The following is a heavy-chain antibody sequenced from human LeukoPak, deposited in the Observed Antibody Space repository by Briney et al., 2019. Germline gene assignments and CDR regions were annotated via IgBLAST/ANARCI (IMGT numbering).Heavy chain of an antibody. CDR1: GYTFTSYV. J-gene: IGHJ6*03. Sequence: ASVTVSCKASGYTFTSYVISWVRPAPGQGLEWMGWISAYNGSTNYAQKLQGRVTMTTDTSTSTAYMELRSLRSDDTAVYYCARDGYCSSTSCYSKVYYYYYMDVWGKGTTVTVSS. CDR2: ISAYNGST. V-gene: IGHV1-18*01. CDR3: ARDGYCSSTSCYSKVYYYYYMDV. D-gene: IGHD2-2*03.